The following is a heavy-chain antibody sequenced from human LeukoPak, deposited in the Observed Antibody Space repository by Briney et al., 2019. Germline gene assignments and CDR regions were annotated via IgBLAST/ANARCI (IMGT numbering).Heavy chain of an antibody. CDR3: ARIINDYIWGSYRTYYFDY. D-gene: IGHD3-16*02. V-gene: IGHV1-2*02. CDR1: GYTFTDYY. J-gene: IGHJ4*02. Sequence: ASVKVSCKASGYTFTDYYMHWVRQAPGHGLEWMGWINPNNGGTNYAQRFQGRVTMTRDTSISTAYMELSRLRSDDTSVYYCARIINDYIWGSYRTYYFDYWGQGTLVTVSS. CDR2: INPNNGGT.